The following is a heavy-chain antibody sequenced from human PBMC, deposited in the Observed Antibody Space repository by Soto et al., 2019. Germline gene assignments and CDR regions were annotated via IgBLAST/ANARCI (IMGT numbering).Heavy chain of an antibody. CDR1: GGSINSSNW. J-gene: IGHJ5*02. V-gene: IGHV4-4*02. CDR2: IYHSGNT. Sequence: QVQLQESGPGLVKPSGTLSLTCAVSGGSINSSNWWTWVRQPPGKGLEWIGNIYHSGNTNYNPSLRSRVTISVAKYKNQFSLRLSSVTAADTATYYCAREGPATIAADLSWFDPWGQGTLVTVSS. D-gene: IGHD6-13*01. CDR3: AREGPATIAADLSWFDP.